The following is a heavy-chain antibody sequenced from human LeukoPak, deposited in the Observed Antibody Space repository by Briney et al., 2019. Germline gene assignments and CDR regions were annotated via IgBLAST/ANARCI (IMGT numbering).Heavy chain of an antibody. CDR1: GGSISSYY. J-gene: IGHJ4*02. CDR2: IYYSGST. D-gene: IGHD3-10*01. Sequence: SETLSLTCTVSGGSISSYYWSWIRQPPGKGLEWIGYIYYSGSTNYNPSLKSRVTISVDTSKNQFPLKLSSVTAADTAVYYCARRTPAGSSHFDYWGQGTLVTVSS. CDR3: ARRTPAGSSHFDY. V-gene: IGHV4-59*01.